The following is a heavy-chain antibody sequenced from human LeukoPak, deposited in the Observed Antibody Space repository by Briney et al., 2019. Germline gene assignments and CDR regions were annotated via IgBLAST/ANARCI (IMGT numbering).Heavy chain of an antibody. CDR3: ASGHCSSTSCYLYYYMDV. J-gene: IGHJ6*03. D-gene: IGHD2-2*03. Sequence: GRSLRLSCAASGFTFSSYGMHWVRQAPGKGLEWVAVIWYDGSNKYYADSVKGRFTISRDNSKNTLYLQMNSLRSDDTAVYYCASGHCSSTSCYLYYYMDVWGKGTTVTVSS. CDR2: IWYDGSNK. V-gene: IGHV3-33*01. CDR1: GFTFSSYG.